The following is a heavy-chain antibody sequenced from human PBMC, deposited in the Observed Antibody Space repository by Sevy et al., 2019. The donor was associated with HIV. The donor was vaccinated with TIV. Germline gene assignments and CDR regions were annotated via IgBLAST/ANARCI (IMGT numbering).Heavy chain of an antibody. CDR2: IYTSGST. CDR1: GGSISSYY. V-gene: IGHV4-4*07. CDR3: ARDDWSGSYYPYYFDY. J-gene: IGHJ4*02. Sequence: SETLSLTCTVSGGSISSYYWSWIRQPAGKGLEWIGRIYTSGSTNYNPSLKSRVTMSGDTSKNQFSLKLSSVTAADTAVYYCARDDWSGSYYPYYFDYWGQGTLVTVSS. D-gene: IGHD1-26*01.